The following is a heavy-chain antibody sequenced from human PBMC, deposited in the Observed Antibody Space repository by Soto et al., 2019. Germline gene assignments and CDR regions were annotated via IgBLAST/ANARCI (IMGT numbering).Heavy chain of an antibody. CDR2: ISHDGSDR. J-gene: IGHJ5*02. V-gene: IGHV3-30*18. Sequence: QVELVESGGGVVQPGRSLRLSCEAAGFTFSGDGMHWVRQAPGKGLEWVAAISHDGSDRYYADSVKGRFTISRDNSKNTLYLQMNSLRSEDTAIYCCPKGTAMAYQWFEPWGQGNRVTVSS. CDR1: GFTFSGDG. D-gene: IGHD5-18*01. CDR3: PKGTAMAYQWFEP.